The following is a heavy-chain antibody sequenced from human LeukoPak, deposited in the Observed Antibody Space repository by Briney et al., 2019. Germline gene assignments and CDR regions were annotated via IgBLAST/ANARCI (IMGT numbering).Heavy chain of an antibody. CDR2: IYTSGST. Sequence: SETLSLTCTVSGGSISSYYWSWIRQPAGKGLEWIGRIYTSGSTNYNPSLKSRVTISVDKSKNRFSLKLSSVTAADTAVYYCASLDRGGYNLYYFDYWGQGTLVTVSS. CDR3: ASLDRGGYNLYYFDY. CDR1: GGSISSYY. J-gene: IGHJ4*02. D-gene: IGHD5-24*01. V-gene: IGHV4-4*07.